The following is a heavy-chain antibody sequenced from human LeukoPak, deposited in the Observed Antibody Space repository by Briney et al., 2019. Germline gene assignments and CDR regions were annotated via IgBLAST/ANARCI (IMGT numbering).Heavy chain of an antibody. CDR3: ARDLSVVTEYYYYYYGMDV. J-gene: IGHJ6*02. CDR2: ISSSSSTI. Sequence: GGSLRLSCAASGFTFSMYSMNWVRQAPGKGLEWVSYISSSSSTIYYGDCVKGRFTISRDNAKNSLYLQMNSLRAEDTAVYYCARDLSVVTEYYYYYYGMDVWGQGTTVTVSS. V-gene: IGHV3-48*01. D-gene: IGHD2-21*02. CDR1: GFTFSMYS.